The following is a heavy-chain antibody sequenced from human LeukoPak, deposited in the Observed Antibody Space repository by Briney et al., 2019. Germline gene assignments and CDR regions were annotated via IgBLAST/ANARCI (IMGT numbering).Heavy chain of an antibody. CDR2: IYPGDSDT. CDR3: ARRRDVYNLVDY. Sequence: GESLKISCKCSGYGFTSYWIGWVRQMPGKGLEWMGVIYPGDSDTTYSPSFQGQVTISADKSISTAYLRWNSLKASDTAMYYCARRRDVYNLVDYWGQGTLVTVSS. V-gene: IGHV5-51*01. D-gene: IGHD5-24*01. J-gene: IGHJ4*02. CDR1: GYGFTSYW.